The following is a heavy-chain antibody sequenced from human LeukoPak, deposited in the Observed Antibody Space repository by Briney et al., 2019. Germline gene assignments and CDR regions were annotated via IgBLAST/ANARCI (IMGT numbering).Heavy chain of an antibody. V-gene: IGHV3-9*01. J-gene: IGHJ4*02. CDR2: ISWKSGSI. CDR3: AKGRLLVPTAMQGLDY. D-gene: IGHD2-2*01. CDR1: GFTFDDYA. Sequence: GGSLRLSCAASGFTFDDYAMHWVRQAPGKGLDWVSGISWKSGSIVYADSVRGRFTISRDNAKNSLYLQMNSLRPEDTALYYCAKGRLLVPTAMQGLDYWGQGTLVTVSS.